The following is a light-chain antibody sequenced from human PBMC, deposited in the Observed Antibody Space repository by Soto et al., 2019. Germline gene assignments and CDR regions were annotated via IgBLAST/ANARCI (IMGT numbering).Light chain of an antibody. CDR2: DAS. CDR3: QQRSNSPVT. J-gene: IGKJ5*01. Sequence: EILLTQSPSTLALSPGERATLSCGASQSVSSYLAWYQQKPGQAPRLLIYDASNRATGIPARFSGSGSGTDFTLTISSLEPEDFAVYYCQQRSNSPVTFGQGTRLEIK. CDR1: QSVSSY. V-gene: IGKV3-11*01.